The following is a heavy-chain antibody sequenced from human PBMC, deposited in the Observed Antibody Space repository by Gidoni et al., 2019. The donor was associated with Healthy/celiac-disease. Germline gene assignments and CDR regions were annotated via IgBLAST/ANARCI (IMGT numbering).Heavy chain of an antibody. D-gene: IGHD1-26*01. J-gene: IGHJ4*02. CDR1: GGSISSSSYY. CDR2: FYYSGST. V-gene: IGHV4-39*01. CDR3: ASEVPTGRGAQGLN. Sequence: QLQLQESGPGLVKPSETLSLTCTVSGGSISSSSYYWGWIRQPPGKGLEWIGNFYYSGSTYYNPSLKSRVTISVDTSKNQFSLKLSSVTATDTAVYYCASEVPTGRGAQGLNWGQGTLVTVSS.